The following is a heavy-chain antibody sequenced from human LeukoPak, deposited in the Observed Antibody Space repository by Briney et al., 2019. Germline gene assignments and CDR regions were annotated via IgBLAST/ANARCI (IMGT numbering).Heavy chain of an antibody. V-gene: IGHV4-39*07. D-gene: IGHD1-26*01. CDR1: GGSISSSSYY. Sequence: SETLSLTCTVSGGSISSSSYYWGWIRQPPGKGLEWSGSIYYSGSTYYNPSLKSRVTISVDTSKNQFSLKLSSVTAADTAVYYCARAPKARRELLPTYYYYYYMDAWGKGTTVTVSS. J-gene: IGHJ6*03. CDR3: ARAPKARRELLPTYYYYYYMDA. CDR2: IYYSGST.